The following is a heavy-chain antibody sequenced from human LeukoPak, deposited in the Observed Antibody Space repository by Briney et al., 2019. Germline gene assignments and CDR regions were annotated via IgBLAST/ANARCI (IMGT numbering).Heavy chain of an antibody. CDR3: AKVVVAPGY. CDR2: INSDGSIT. D-gene: IGHD2-15*01. J-gene: IGHJ4*02. Sequence: PGGSLRLSCAASGFTFTTYWMHWVRQAPGKGLVWVSHINSDGSITSYADSVKGRFTISRGNAKNTLYLQMNSLRAEDTAVYYCAKVVVAPGYWGQGTLVTVSS. CDR1: GFTFTTYW. V-gene: IGHV3-74*01.